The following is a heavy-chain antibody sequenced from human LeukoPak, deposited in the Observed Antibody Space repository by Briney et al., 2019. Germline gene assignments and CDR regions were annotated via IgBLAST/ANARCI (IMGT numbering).Heavy chain of an antibody. V-gene: IGHV3-30-3*01. J-gene: IGHJ4*02. CDR1: GFTFSSYA. Sequence: PGGSLRLSCSASGFTFSSYAMHWVRQAPGKGLEWVAVISYDGSNKYYADSVKGRFTISRDNAKNSLYLQMNSLRAEDTAVYYCARKNLGWHFDYWGQGTLVTVSS. CDR2: ISYDGSNK. CDR3: ARKNLGWHFDY. D-gene: IGHD6-19*01.